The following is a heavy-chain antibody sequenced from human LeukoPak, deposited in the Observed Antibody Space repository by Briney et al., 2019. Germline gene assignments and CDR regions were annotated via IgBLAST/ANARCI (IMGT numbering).Heavy chain of an antibody. D-gene: IGHD1-1*01. V-gene: IGHV3-13*01. J-gene: IGHJ6*03. CDR3: ARGPPRGKYYYMDV. CDR1: GFTFSSFD. CDR2: IGTASDT. Sequence: RGSLRLSCAASGFTFSSFDMYWVRQLAGQGLGWVSTIGTASDTYYPGSVEGRFTLSRDNAKNSLYLQMNSLTAGDTAVYYCARGPPRGKYYYMDVWGNEATVAVAS.